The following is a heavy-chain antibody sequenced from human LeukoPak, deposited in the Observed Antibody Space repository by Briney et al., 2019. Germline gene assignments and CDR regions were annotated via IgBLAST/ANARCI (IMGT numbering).Heavy chain of an antibody. Sequence: PGGSLRLSCAASGFTFSRYEMNWIRQAPGKGLEWVSSISSGSDYIYYGDSLMGRFTISRDNAKNSLYLQMNSLRAEDTAVYYCAAHCRSPSCPLDYWGQGTLVTVSS. CDR1: GFTFSRYE. CDR2: ISSGSDYI. CDR3: AAHCRSPSCPLDY. V-gene: IGHV3-21*01. J-gene: IGHJ4*02. D-gene: IGHD2-2*01.